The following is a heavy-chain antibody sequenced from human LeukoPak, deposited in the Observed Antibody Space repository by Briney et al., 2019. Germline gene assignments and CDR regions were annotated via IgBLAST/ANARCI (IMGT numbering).Heavy chain of an antibody. V-gene: IGHV4-59*01. D-gene: IGHD2-15*01. CDR3: ARLKRIGYYFDY. CDR2: IYYSGST. CDR1: GGSISSYY. Sequence: SETLSLTCTVSGGSISSYYWSWIRQPPGKGLEWIGYIYYSGSTNYNPSLKSRVTISVDTSKNQFSLKLSSMTAADTAVYYCARLKRIGYYFDYWGQGTLVTVSS. J-gene: IGHJ4*02.